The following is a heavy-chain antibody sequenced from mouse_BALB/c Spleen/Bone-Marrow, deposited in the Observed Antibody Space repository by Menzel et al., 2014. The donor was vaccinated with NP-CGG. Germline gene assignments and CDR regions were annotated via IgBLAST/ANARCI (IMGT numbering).Heavy chain of an antibody. V-gene: IGHV14-3*02. J-gene: IGHJ1*01. D-gene: IGHD2-4*01. CDR2: IDPANGNT. Sequence: DVQLQESGAELVKPGASVKLSCTASGFNIKDTYMHWVKQRPEQGLEWIGRIDPANGNTKYDPKFQGKATITADTSSNTAYLQLSSLTSEDTAVYYCANYDYGWYFDVWGAGTTVTDSS. CDR3: ANYDYGWYFDV. CDR1: GFNIKDTY.